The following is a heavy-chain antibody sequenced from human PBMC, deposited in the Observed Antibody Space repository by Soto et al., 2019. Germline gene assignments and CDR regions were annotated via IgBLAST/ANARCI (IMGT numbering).Heavy chain of an antibody. CDR1: GVTFISHT. CDR2: IIPSLDIT. Sequence: GASVKVSCKASGVTFISHTVSWVRQAPGQGLEWMGRIIPSLDITNYAQSFQGRVTITADKSTSTAYMDLSTLGSGDTAVYFCAGEVEGNIRYWGQGTLVTVSS. J-gene: IGHJ4*02. CDR3: AGEVEGNIRY. D-gene: IGHD2-2*01. V-gene: IGHV1-69*04.